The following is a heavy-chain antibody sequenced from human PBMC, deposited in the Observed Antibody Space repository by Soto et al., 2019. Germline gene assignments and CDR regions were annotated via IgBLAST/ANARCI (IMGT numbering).Heavy chain of an antibody. CDR2: ISGSGGST. CDR1: GFTFSSYA. V-gene: IGHV3-23*01. Sequence: PGGSLRLSCAASGFTFSSYAMSWVRQAPGKGLEWVSDISGSGGSTYYADSVKGRFTISRDNSKNTLYLQMNSLRAEDTAVYYRAKYETYCGGDCYPKGFDYWGQGTLVTVSS. CDR3: AKYETYCGGDCYPKGFDY. J-gene: IGHJ4*02. D-gene: IGHD2-21*02.